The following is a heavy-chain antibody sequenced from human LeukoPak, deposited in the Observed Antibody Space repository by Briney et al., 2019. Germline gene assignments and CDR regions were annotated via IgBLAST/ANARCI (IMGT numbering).Heavy chain of an antibody. CDR1: GFTFSSDS. J-gene: IGHJ4*02. Sequence: PGGSLRLSCAASGFTFSSDSMNWVRQAPGKGLEWVSYISSSSSNIYYADAVKGRFTTSRDNAKNSLYLQMNSLRDEDTALYYCAREMGTTSDYWGQGTLVTVSS. CDR2: ISSSSSNI. CDR3: AREMGTTSDY. V-gene: IGHV3-48*02. D-gene: IGHD1-7*01.